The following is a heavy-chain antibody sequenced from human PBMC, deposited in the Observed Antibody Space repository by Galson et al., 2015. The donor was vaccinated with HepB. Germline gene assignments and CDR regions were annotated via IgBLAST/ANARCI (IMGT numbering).Heavy chain of an antibody. CDR1: GFTFSSYA. Sequence: SLRLSCAASGFTFSSYAMHWVRQAPGKGLEWVAVISYDGSNKYYADSVKGRFTISRDNSKNTLYLQMNSLRAEDTAVYYCAREGIVGATQDAFDIWGQGTMVTVSS. CDR2: ISYDGSNK. D-gene: IGHD1-26*01. CDR3: AREGIVGATQDAFDI. V-gene: IGHV3-30-3*01. J-gene: IGHJ3*02.